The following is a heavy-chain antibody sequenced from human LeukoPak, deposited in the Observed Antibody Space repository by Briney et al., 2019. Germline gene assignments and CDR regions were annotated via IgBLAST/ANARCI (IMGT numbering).Heavy chain of an antibody. Sequence: GGSLRLSCAASGFTFSDYYMSWIRRAPGKGLEWVSYISSSGSTIYYADSVKGRFTISRDNAKNSLYLQMNSLRAEDTAVYYCARAEWSNWYFDLWGRGTLVTVSS. J-gene: IGHJ2*01. CDR1: GFTFSDYY. D-gene: IGHD3-3*01. V-gene: IGHV3-11*01. CDR3: ARAEWSNWYFDL. CDR2: ISSSGSTI.